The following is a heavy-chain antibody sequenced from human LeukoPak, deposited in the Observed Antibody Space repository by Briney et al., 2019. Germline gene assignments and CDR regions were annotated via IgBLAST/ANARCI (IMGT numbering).Heavy chain of an antibody. D-gene: IGHD2-2*01. J-gene: IGHJ6*03. CDR3: AKARAKYCSSTSCYGYYYYMDV. CDR2: ISSSSSYI. V-gene: IGHV3-21*04. CDR1: GFTFSSYS. Sequence: GGSLRLSCAASGFTFSSYSMNWVRQAPGKGLEWVSSISSSSSYIYYADSVKGRFTISRDNAKNSLYLQMNSLRAEDTAVYYCAKARAKYCSSTSCYGYYYYMDVWGKGTTVTVSS.